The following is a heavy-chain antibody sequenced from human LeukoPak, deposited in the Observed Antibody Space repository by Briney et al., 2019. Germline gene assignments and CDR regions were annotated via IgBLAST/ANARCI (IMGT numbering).Heavy chain of an antibody. CDR1: GYTLTELS. J-gene: IGHJ6*02. CDR3: ATGALVGAGGPYYYYGMDV. V-gene: IGHV1-24*01. Sequence: SVKVSCKVSGYTLTELSMHWVRQAPGKGLEWMGGFDPEDGETIYAQKFQGRVTMTEDTSTDTAYMEPSSLRSEDTAVYYCATGALVGAGGPYYYYGMDVWGQGTTVTVSS. D-gene: IGHD1-26*01. CDR2: FDPEDGET.